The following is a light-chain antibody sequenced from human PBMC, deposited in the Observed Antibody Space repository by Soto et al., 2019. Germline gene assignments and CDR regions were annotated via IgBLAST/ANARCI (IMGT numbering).Light chain of an antibody. CDR3: GTWDSSLSAAV. CDR1: NSNIGNNY. CDR2: DDD. Sequence: QSVLTQPPSVSAAPGQKVIISCSGNNSNIGNNYVSWYRQLPGTAPKLVIHDDDERPSGVPDRFSGSKSGTSATLGISGLQTADEADYYCGTWDSSLSAAVFGGGTKLTVL. J-gene: IGLJ2*01. V-gene: IGLV1-51*01.